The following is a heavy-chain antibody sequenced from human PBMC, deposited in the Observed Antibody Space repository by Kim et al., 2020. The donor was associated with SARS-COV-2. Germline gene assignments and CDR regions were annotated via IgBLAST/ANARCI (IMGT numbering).Heavy chain of an antibody. D-gene: IGHD3-22*01. CDR2: IKSKTDGGTT. CDR1: GFTFSNAW. CDR3: TTEYYYDSSGYYYVNYYYGMDV. V-gene: IGHV3-15*01. J-gene: IGHJ6*02. Sequence: GGSLRLSCGASGFTFSNAWMSWVRQAPGKGLEWVGRIKSKTDGGTTDYAAPVKGRFTISRDDSKNTLYLQMNSLKTEDTAVYYCTTEYYYDSSGYYYVNYYYGMDVWGQGTTVTVSS.